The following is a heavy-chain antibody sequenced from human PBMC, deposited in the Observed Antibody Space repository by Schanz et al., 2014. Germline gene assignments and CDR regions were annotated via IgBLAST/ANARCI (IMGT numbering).Heavy chain of an antibody. V-gene: IGHV3-48*01. CDR3: AMGGYQLHH. J-gene: IGHJ4*02. CDR2: ISNSGTTI. D-gene: IGHD1-7*01. Sequence: EVQLVESGGGLVRPGGSLRLSCAASEFTFSNHALSWVRQAPGKGLEWVSYISNSGTTIYYADSVQGRFTISRDNSKNALYLQMDSLRAEDTAVYYCAMGGYQLHHWGQGTLVTVSS. CDR1: EFTFSNHA.